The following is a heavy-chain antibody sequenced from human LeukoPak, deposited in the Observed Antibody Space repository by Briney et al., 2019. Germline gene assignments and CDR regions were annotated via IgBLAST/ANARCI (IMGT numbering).Heavy chain of an antibody. J-gene: IGHJ4*02. CDR3: ARAMRSGYDY. CDR1: GCTFSSYG. CDR2: ISSRSDSI. Sequence: GGSLRLSCAASGCTFSSYGMNWVRQAPGKRLEWVSYISSRSDSIYYADSVKGRFTISRDNAENSLYLQMNSLRDEDTAVYYCARAMRSGYDYWGQGTLVTVSS. D-gene: IGHD5-12*01. V-gene: IGHV3-48*02.